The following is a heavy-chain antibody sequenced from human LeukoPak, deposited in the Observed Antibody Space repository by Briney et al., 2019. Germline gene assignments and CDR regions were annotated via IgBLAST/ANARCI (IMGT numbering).Heavy chain of an antibody. Sequence: PGGSLRLSCAASGFTFSSYAMNWVRQAPGKGLEWVSAMSGSDDSTYCADSVKGRFTISRDTSKNTLYLQMNSLRAEDTAIYYCAKGRIVPAALLDYWGQGTLVTVSS. CDR1: GFTFSSYA. CDR2: MSGSDDST. D-gene: IGHD2-2*01. V-gene: IGHV3-23*01. J-gene: IGHJ4*02. CDR3: AKGRIVPAALLDY.